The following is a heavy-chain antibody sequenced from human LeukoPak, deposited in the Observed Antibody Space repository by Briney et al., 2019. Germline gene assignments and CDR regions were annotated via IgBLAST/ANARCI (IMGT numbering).Heavy chain of an antibody. D-gene: IGHD3-10*01. CDR3: VRGSRFWVGSGIGRPMDL. Sequence: GGSLRLSCEASGFTFSTYGMHWVRQAPGKGLEWVAIIWYDGSKTDYADSVKGRFTISRDNSKNILYPQMNSLRAADTAVYYRVRGSRFWVGSGIGRPMDLWGKRTAVTV. CDR1: GFTFSTYG. CDR2: IWYDGSKT. V-gene: IGHV3-33*01. J-gene: IGHJ6*03.